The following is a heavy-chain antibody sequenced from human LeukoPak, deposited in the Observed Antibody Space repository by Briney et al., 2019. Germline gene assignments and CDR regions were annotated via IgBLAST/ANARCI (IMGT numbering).Heavy chain of an antibody. CDR2: MNPNSGNT. J-gene: IGHJ6*03. CDR1: GYTFTSYD. D-gene: IGHD2-15*01. CDR3: ARAFATTHYYYMDV. Sequence: ASVKVSCKASGYTFTSYDINWVRQATGQGLEWMGWMNPNSGNTGYARKFQGRVTITRNTSISTAYMELSSLRSEDTAVYYCARAFATTHYYYMDVWGKGTTVTVSS. V-gene: IGHV1-8*03.